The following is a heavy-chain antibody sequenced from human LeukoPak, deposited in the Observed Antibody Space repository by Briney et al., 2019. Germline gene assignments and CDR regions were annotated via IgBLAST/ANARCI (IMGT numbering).Heavy chain of an antibody. CDR3: ARDLGDYGGDY. CDR2: ISPNSGGT. D-gene: IGHD4-23*01. J-gene: IGHJ4*02. V-gene: IGHV1-2*02. Sequence: GASVKVSCKASGYTFTGYYMHWVRQAPGQGLEWMGWISPNSGGTNYAQKFQGRVTVTRDTSISTAYMELSRLRSDDTAVYYCARDLGDYGGDYWGQGTLVTVSS. CDR1: GYTFTGYY.